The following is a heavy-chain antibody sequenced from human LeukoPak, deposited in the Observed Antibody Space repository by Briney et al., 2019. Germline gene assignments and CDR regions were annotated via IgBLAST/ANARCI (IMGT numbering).Heavy chain of an antibody. CDR1: GDSISSSSYY. J-gene: IGHJ5*02. D-gene: IGHD6-13*01. Sequence: SETLSLTCTVSGDSISSSSYYWGWIRQPPGKGLEWIGSIYYSGSTYYNPSLKSRVTISVDTSKNQFSLKLSSVTAADTAVYYCARSPAGGSSSWYWFDPWGQGTLVTASS. CDR2: IYYSGST. V-gene: IGHV4-39*01. CDR3: ARSPAGGSSSWYWFDP.